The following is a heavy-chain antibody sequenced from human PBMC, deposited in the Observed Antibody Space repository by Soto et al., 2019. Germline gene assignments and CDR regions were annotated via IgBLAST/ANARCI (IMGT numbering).Heavy chain of an antibody. J-gene: IGHJ4*02. CDR3: AKDYYYDSSGDLFDY. Sequence: PGGSLRLSCAASGFTFSSYAMSWVRQAPGKGLEWVSAISGSGGSTYYADSVKGRFTIFRDNSKNTLYLQMNSLRAEDTAVYYCAKDYYYDSSGDLFDYWGQGTLVTVSS. V-gene: IGHV3-23*01. D-gene: IGHD3-22*01. CDR1: GFTFSSYA. CDR2: ISGSGGST.